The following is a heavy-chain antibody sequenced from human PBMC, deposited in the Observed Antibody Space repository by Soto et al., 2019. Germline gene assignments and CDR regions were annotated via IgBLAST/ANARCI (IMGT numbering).Heavy chain of an antibody. D-gene: IGHD5-12*01. V-gene: IGHV3-23*01. Sequence: VRLSFAASGFTFSNYAMTWVRQAPGKLLEWVSAISGSGGSTYYADSVKGRFTISRDNSKNTLYLQMNSLRADDTAVYHCARGDGYDTHPYFDYWGQGSVVNGS. CDR3: ARGDGYDTHPYFDY. CDR1: GFTFSNYA. J-gene: IGHJ4*02. CDR2: ISGSGGST.